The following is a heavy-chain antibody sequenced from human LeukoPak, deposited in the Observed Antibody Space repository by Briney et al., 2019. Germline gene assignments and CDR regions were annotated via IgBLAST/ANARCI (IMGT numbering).Heavy chain of an antibody. Sequence: ASVKVSCKASGYTFTSYGISWVRQAPGQGLEWMGWISAYNGNTNYAQKLQGGVTMATDTSTSTAYMELRSLRSDDTAVYYCARDMGYCSGGSCYVFDAFDIWGQGTMVTVSP. CDR1: GYTFTSYG. V-gene: IGHV1-18*01. CDR3: ARDMGYCSGGSCYVFDAFDI. CDR2: ISAYNGNT. J-gene: IGHJ3*02. D-gene: IGHD2-15*01.